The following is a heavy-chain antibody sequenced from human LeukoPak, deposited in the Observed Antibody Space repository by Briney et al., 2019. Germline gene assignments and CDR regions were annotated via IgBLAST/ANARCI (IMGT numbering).Heavy chain of an antibody. CDR1: GYTFTGYY. CDR2: INPNSGGT. J-gene: IGHJ4*02. D-gene: IGHD3-3*01. V-gene: IGHV1-2*02. Sequence: ASVKVSCKASGYTFTGYYMHWVRQAPGQGLEWMGWINPNSGGTNYAQKFQGRVTMTRDTSISTAYMELSRLRSDDTAVYYCARVSGLLEWFSDYWGQGTLVTVSS. CDR3: ARVSGLLEWFSDY.